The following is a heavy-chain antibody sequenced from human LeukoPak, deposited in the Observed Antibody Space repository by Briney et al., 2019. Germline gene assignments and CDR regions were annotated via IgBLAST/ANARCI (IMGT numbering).Heavy chain of an antibody. J-gene: IGHJ6*02. V-gene: IGHV3-9*01. CDR2: ISWNSGSI. CDR3: AKDISSSWLAEDYYYYGMDV. Sequence: PGRSLRLSCAASGFTFDDYAMHWVRQAPGKGLEWVSGISWNSGSIGYADSVKGRFTISRDNAKNSLYLQMNSLRAEDTALYYCAKDISSSWLAEDYYYYGMDVWGQGTTVTVSS. CDR1: GFTFDDYA. D-gene: IGHD6-13*01.